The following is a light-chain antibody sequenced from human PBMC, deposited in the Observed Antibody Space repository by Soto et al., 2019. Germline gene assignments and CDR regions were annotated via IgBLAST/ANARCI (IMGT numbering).Light chain of an antibody. Sequence: EIIMTQSPATLSVSPGERATLSCRASQSVRSNLAWYRQRPGQAPRLLIYGTSTRATGIPDRFSGSGSGTEFTLTISSLQSEDFAVYYCQQYDSWPPLFTFGPGTKVDLK. CDR1: QSVRSN. CDR2: GTS. J-gene: IGKJ3*01. V-gene: IGKV3-15*01. CDR3: QQYDSWPPLFT.